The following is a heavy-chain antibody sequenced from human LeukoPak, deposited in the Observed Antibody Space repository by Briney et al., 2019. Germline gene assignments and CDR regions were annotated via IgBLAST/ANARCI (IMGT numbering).Heavy chain of an antibody. CDR3: ARLSHIREWLRRSYTFDY. J-gene: IGHJ4*02. CDR1: GGSISSSSYY. D-gene: IGHD5-12*01. V-gene: IGHV4-39*07. Sequence: SETLSLTCTVSGGSISSSSYYWGWIRQPPGKGLERIGDINHSGSSNYNPSLKSRVTILIDTSKNQFSLKLSSVTAADTAVYYCARLSHIREWLRRSYTFDYWGQGALVTVSS. CDR2: INHSGSS.